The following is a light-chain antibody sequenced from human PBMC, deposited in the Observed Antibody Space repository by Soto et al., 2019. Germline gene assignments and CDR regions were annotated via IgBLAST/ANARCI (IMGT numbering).Light chain of an antibody. Sequence: IQMTQSPSTLSACVGDRVTITYRASQSIDKWLAWYQQKPGKAPKLLIYKASLLHSGVPSRFSGSGSGTEFTLTISSLHPDDVASYFCQQYNKFSWTFGQGTKVEIK. CDR2: KAS. V-gene: IGKV1-5*03. J-gene: IGKJ1*01. CDR3: QQYNKFSWT. CDR1: QSIDKW.